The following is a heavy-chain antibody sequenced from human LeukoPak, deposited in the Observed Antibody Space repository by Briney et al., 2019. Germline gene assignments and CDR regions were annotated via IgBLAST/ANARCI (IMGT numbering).Heavy chain of an antibody. CDR1: SGSISSNDHY. J-gene: IGHJ3*02. CDR2: IYYSGSS. D-gene: IGHD3-22*01. Sequence: SETLSLTCTVSSGSISSNDHYWSWIRQPPGKGLEWIGYIYYSGSSYYNPSLKGRVTISVDTSKNQFSLKLNSVTAADTAVYYCASGGHVTMIVVVPNAFDIWGQGTMVTVTS. CDR3: ASGGHVTMIVVVPNAFDI. V-gene: IGHV4-30-4*01.